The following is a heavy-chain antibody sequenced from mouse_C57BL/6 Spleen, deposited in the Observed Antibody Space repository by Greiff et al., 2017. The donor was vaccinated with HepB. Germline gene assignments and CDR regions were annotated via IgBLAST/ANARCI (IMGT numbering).Heavy chain of an antibody. CDR2: INPNNGGT. CDR1: GYTFTDYN. CDR3: AGVGLDGAPYAMDY. V-gene: IGHV1-22*01. J-gene: IGHJ4*01. D-gene: IGHD1-1*01. Sequence: EVQLQQSGPELVKPGASVKMSCKASGYTFTDYNMHWVKQSHGKSLEWIGYINPNNGGTSYNQKFKGKATLTVNKSSSTAYMELRSLTSEDSAVYYGAGVGLDGAPYAMDYWGQGTSVTVSS.